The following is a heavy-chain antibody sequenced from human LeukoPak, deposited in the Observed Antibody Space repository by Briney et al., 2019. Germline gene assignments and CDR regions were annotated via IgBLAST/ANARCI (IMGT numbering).Heavy chain of an antibody. D-gene: IGHD6-19*01. J-gene: IGHJ4*02. Sequence: GGSLRLSCEASGFTFNTYSMNWARQAPGKGLEWVSSIDSSGGYMFYADSVKGRFIISRDNAKDSLYLQMNSLRVEDTAVYYCAKEISRIAVAQRGYWGQGTLVTVSS. CDR1: GFTFNTYS. V-gene: IGHV3-21*06. CDR2: IDSSGGYM. CDR3: AKEISRIAVAQRGY.